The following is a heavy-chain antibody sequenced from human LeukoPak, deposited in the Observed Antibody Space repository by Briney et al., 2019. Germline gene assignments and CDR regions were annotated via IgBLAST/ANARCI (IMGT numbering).Heavy chain of an antibody. V-gene: IGHV1-69*05. CDR2: IIPIFGTA. D-gene: IGHD2-2*01. Sequence: GASVKVSCKASGGTFSSYAISWVRQAPGQGLEWMGGIIPIFGTANYAQKFQGRVTITTDESTSTAYMELSSLRSEDTAVYYCASGEACSSTSCFLHLFDYWGQGTLVTVSS. CDR3: ASGEACSSTSCFLHLFDY. CDR1: GGTFSSYA. J-gene: IGHJ4*02.